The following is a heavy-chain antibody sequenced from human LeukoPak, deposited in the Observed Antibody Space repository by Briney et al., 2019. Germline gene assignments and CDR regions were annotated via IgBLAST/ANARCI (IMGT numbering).Heavy chain of an antibody. CDR2: ISSSSSYI. J-gene: IGHJ3*02. CDR3: ARDLAVAASDAFDI. Sequence: GGSLRLSCAASGFTFSSYSMNCVRQAPGKGLEWVSYISSSSSYIYYADSVKGRFTISRDNAKNSLYLQMNSLRAEDPAVYYCARDLAVAASDAFDIWGQGTMVTVSS. CDR1: GFTFSSYS. V-gene: IGHV3-21*01. D-gene: IGHD6-19*01.